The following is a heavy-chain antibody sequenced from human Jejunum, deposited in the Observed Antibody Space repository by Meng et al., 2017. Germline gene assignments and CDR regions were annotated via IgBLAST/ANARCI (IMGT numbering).Heavy chain of an antibody. CDR2: VYYTGRT. CDR1: GGSINTNTYY. V-gene: IGHV4-39*01. D-gene: IGHD2-21*02. J-gene: IGHJ5*02. Sequence: QLQGQESGPGLGKPSEALALTCTGSGGSINTNTYYWDWIRQPPGKGMEWIGSVYYTGRTFYNPSLKSRVTISLDTSKNQFSLNLRSVAAADTAVYYCARAKVTPMGYWFDPWGQGTLVTVSS. CDR3: ARAKVTPMGYWFDP.